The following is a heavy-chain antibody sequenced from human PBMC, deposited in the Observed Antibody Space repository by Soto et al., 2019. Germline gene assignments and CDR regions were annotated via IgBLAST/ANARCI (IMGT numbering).Heavy chain of an antibody. D-gene: IGHD2-21*01. Sequence: EVQLVESGGGLVKPGGSLRLSCAASGFTFSNAWMNWVRQAPGKGLEWVGHIKSKTDGGTTDYAAPVKGRFTISRDDSKNTLYLQMNCLKTEDTAVYYCIVRYPYYFDYWGQGTLVTVSS. CDR3: IVRYPYYFDY. CDR2: IKSKTDGGTT. J-gene: IGHJ4*02. V-gene: IGHV3-15*07. CDR1: GFTFSNAW.